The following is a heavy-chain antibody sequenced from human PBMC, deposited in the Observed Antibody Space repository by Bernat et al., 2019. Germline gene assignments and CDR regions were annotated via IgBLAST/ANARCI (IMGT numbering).Heavy chain of an antibody. J-gene: IGHJ3*02. CDR3: AHRTTVATNDPGGGDAFDI. Sequence: QVTLKESGPALVKPTQTLTLTCTFSGFSLSTSGMRVSWIRQPPGKALEWPARIDWDDDKRYSPSLKSRLTITKDTSKNQVVITMTNMDTVDTATYYCAHRTTVATNDPGGGDAFDIWGQGTMVTVSS. D-gene: IGHD4-17*01. CDR1: GFSLSTSGMR. V-gene: IGHV2-5*08. CDR2: IDWDDDK.